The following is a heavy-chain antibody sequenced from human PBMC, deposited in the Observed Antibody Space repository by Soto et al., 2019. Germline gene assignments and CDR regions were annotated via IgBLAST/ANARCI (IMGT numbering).Heavy chain of an antibody. J-gene: IGHJ6*02. CDR2: INPSGGST. D-gene: IGHD2-2*01. Sequence: GDSVKVSCKASGYTFTSYYMHLVRQAPGQGLEWMGIINPSGGSTSYAQKFQGRVTMTRDTSTSTVYMELSSLRSEDTAVYYCAREGVEDIVLVPAAPSHYGMDVWG. CDR3: AREGVEDIVLVPAAPSHYGMDV. V-gene: IGHV1-46*01. CDR1: GYTFTSYY.